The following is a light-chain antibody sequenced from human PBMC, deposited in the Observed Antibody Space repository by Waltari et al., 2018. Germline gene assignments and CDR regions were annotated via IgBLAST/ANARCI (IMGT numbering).Light chain of an antibody. J-gene: IGKJ2*01. CDR1: QSLLHSDGNYH. CDR3: MQGLQSPYT. V-gene: IGKV2-28*01. CDR2: LGS. Sequence: DMGMTQSPLSLRVMPGEPASITCRSSQSLLHSDGNYHLDWYLQKPWQSQQLLIYLGSSRASGVPDRFSGSGSGTDFTLRITRVEAEDVGVYYCMQGLQSPYTFGQGSRLEIK.